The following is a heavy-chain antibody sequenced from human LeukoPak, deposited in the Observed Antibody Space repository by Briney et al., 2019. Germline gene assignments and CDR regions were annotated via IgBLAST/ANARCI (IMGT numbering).Heavy chain of an antibody. Sequence: SEALSLTCTVSGGSISSYYWSWIRQPAGKGLEWIGRIFTSGNTNYNPSLNGRVTMSVDTSKSQFSLNLSSVTAADTAVYYCARGISADWSQGTLVTVSS. V-gene: IGHV4-4*07. D-gene: IGHD2/OR15-2a*01. CDR2: IFTSGNT. CDR1: GGSISSYY. CDR3: ARGISAD. J-gene: IGHJ4*02.